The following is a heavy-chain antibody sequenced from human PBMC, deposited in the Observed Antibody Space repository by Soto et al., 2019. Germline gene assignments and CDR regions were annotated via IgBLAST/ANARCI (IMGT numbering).Heavy chain of an antibody. CDR3: ARQPYGSGSPNWFDP. CDR1: GGSISSYY. Sequence: SETLSLTCTVSGGSISSYYWSWIRQPPGKGLEWIGYIYYSGSTNYNPSLKSRVTISVDTSKNQFSLKLSSVTAADTAVYYCARQPYGSGSPNWFDPWGQGTLVTVSS. V-gene: IGHV4-59*08. D-gene: IGHD3-10*01. J-gene: IGHJ5*02. CDR2: IYYSGST.